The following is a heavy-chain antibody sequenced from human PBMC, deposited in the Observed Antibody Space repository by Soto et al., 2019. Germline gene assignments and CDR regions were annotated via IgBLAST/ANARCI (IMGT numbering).Heavy chain of an antibody. V-gene: IGHV3-11*01. CDR2: ISSSGSTI. CDR3: ARSHLYYDSSGYPDY. Sequence: GGSLRLSCAASGFTFGDYYVSWIRQAPGKGLEWVSYISSSGSTIYYADSVKGRFTISRDNAKNSLYLQMNSLRAEDTAVYYCARSHLYYDSSGYPDYWGQGTLVTVSS. D-gene: IGHD3-22*01. J-gene: IGHJ4*02. CDR1: GFTFGDYY.